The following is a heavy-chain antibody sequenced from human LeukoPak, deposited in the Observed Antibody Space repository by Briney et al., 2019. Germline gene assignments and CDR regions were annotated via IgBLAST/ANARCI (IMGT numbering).Heavy chain of an antibody. V-gene: IGHV3-33*01. J-gene: IGHJ4*02. CDR1: RFTFTDYG. Sequence: GGSLRLSCAASRFTFTDYGMHWVRQPPGKGLEWVALIWYDGSGKYYADSVKGRFTISRDNSKNTLYLQMDSLRAEDTAVYYCARDWCGGGSCYYFDHWGQGTLVTVSS. D-gene: IGHD2-15*01. CDR3: ARDWCGGGSCYYFDH. CDR2: IWYDGSGK.